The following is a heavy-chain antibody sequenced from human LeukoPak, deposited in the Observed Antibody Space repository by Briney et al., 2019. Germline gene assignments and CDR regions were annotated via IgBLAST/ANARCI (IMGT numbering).Heavy chain of an antibody. V-gene: IGHV4-59*12. D-gene: IGHD3-10*01. CDR3: ARDLRDMVRGVPPWFDP. CDR2: IYYSGST. J-gene: IGHJ5*02. CDR1: GGSISSYY. Sequence: PSETLSLTCTVSGGSISSYYGSWIRQPPGKGLEWIGYIYYSGSTNYNPSLKSRVTISVDTSKNQFSLKLSSVTAADTAVYYCARDLRDMVRGVPPWFDPWGQGTMVTVSS.